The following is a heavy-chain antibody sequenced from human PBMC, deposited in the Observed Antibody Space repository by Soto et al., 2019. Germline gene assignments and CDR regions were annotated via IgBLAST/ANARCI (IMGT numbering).Heavy chain of an antibody. Sequence: AGGSLRLSCAASGFTFSSYGMHWVRQAPGKGLEWVAVIWYDGSNKYYADSVKGRFTISRDNSKNTLYLQMNSLRAEDTAVYYCARDLGYSSGWYVHYYYYYGMDVWGQGTTVTVSS. J-gene: IGHJ6*02. CDR1: GFTFSSYG. CDR3: ARDLGYSSGWYVHYYYYYGMDV. V-gene: IGHV3-33*01. D-gene: IGHD6-19*01. CDR2: IWYDGSNK.